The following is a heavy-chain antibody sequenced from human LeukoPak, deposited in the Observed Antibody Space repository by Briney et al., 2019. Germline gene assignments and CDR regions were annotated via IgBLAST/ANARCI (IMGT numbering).Heavy chain of an antibody. CDR1: GGTFSSYA. V-gene: IGHV1-69*01. D-gene: IGHD5-18*01. CDR3: ARGTAMVNQYDY. J-gene: IGHJ4*02. CDR2: IIPIFGTA. Sequence: SVKVSCKASGGTFSSYAISWVRQAPGQGLEWMGGIIPIFGTANYAQKFQGRVTITADESTSTAYMELSSLRSEDTAVYYCARGTAMVNQYDYWGQGTLVTVSS.